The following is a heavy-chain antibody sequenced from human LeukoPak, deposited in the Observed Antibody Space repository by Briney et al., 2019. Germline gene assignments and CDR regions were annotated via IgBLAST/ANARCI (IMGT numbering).Heavy chain of an antibody. CDR1: GGSISSSPYY. J-gene: IGHJ5*02. CDR3: AKGTGGFSYYNWFDP. Sequence: SETLSLTCTVSGGSISSSPYYWGWIRQPPGKGLEWIGSIYYSGTTHYSPSLESRVTISVDTSKNQFSLKLASVTAADTAIYYCAKGTGGFSYYNWFDPWGQGTLVTVSS. CDR2: IYYSGTT. V-gene: IGHV4-39*07. D-gene: IGHD5-18*01.